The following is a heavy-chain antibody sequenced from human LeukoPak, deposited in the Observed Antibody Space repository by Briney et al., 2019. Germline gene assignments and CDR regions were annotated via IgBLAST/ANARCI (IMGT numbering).Heavy chain of an antibody. CDR3: ATIGSTVTPHAFDI. J-gene: IGHJ3*02. CDR2: IYYSGST. CDR1: GGSISSYY. V-gene: IGHV4-59*12. D-gene: IGHD4-17*01. Sequence: SETLSLTCTVSGGSISSYYWSWIRQPPGKGLEWIGYIYYSGSTNYNPSLKSRVTISVDTSKNQFSLKLSSVTAADTAVYYCATIGSTVTPHAFDIWGQGTMVTVSS.